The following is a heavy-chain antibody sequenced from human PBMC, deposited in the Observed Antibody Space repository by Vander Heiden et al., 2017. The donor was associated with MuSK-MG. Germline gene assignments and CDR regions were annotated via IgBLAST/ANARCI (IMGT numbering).Heavy chain of an antibody. CDR2: INHSGST. D-gene: IGHD4-17*01. CDR1: GVSFRGYY. CDR3: ARGRANDYGGNRYFDY. J-gene: IGHJ4*02. V-gene: IGHV4-34*01. Sequence: QVQLQQWGAGLLKPSETLSLTCAVYGVSFRGYYWGWIRQPPGKGLEWIGEINHSGSTNYNPSLKSRVTISVDTSKNQFSLKLSSVTAADTAVYYCARGRANDYGGNRYFDYWGQGTLVTVSS.